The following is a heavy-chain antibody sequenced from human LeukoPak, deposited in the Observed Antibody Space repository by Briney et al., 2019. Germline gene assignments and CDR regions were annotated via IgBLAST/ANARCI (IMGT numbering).Heavy chain of an antibody. J-gene: IGHJ4*02. D-gene: IGHD1-26*01. V-gene: IGHV3-64*01. Sequence: GGSLRLSCAASGFTFSSYAMHWVRQAPGKGLEYVSAISSNGGSTYYANSVKGRFTISRDNSKNALYLQRGSLRAEDMAVYYCARGVGLVDYWGQGTLVTVSS. CDR1: GFTFSSYA. CDR3: ARGVGLVDY. CDR2: ISSNGGST.